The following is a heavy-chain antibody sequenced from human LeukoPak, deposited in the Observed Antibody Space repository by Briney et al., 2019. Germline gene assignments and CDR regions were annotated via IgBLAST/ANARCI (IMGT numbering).Heavy chain of an antibody. D-gene: IGHD6-13*01. Sequence: GKSLRLSCAASGFTFSSYGMHWVRQAPGKGLEWVAVISNDGSNKYYADSVKGRFTISRDNSKNTLYMQMNSLRVEDTAVYYCAKDQAGSSWFLDYWGQGTLVTVSS. CDR3: AKDQAGSSWFLDY. CDR1: GFTFSSYG. CDR2: ISNDGSNK. V-gene: IGHV3-30*18. J-gene: IGHJ4*02.